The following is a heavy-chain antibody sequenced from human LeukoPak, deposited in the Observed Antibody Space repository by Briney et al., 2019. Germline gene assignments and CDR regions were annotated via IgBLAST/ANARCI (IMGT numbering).Heavy chain of an antibody. Sequence: PSETLSLTCTVSGGSISSSSYYWGWIRQPPGKGLEWIGSIYYSGSTYYNPSLKSRVTISVDTPRNQFSLKLSSVTAADTAVYYCARLGADYYGSGSYLEPFDYWGQGTLVTVSS. J-gene: IGHJ4*02. CDR3: ARLGADYYGSGSYLEPFDY. D-gene: IGHD3-10*01. CDR1: GGSISSSSYY. CDR2: IYYSGST. V-gene: IGHV4-39*07.